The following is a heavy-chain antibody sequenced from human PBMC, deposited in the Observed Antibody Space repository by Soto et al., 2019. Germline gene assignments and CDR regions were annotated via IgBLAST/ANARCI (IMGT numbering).Heavy chain of an antibody. Sequence: PGESLKISCKGSGYSFTSYCIGWVRQMPWKGLEWMGIIYPGDSDTRYSPSFQGQVTISADKSISTAYLQWSSLKASDTAMYYCARSSYYYDSSGYYTYYYYGMDVWGQGTTVTVYS. CDR2: IYPGDSDT. CDR1: GYSFTSYC. D-gene: IGHD3-22*01. CDR3: ARSSYYYDSSGYYTYYYYGMDV. J-gene: IGHJ6*02. V-gene: IGHV5-51*01.